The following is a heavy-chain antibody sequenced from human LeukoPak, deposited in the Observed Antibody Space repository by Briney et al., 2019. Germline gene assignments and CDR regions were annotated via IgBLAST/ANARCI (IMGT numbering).Heavy chain of an antibody. CDR1: GFSFSSYT. Sequence: GGSLRLSCTASGFSFSSYTMHWVRQAPWKGLEYVSAIISHGGNTHYTNSVKGRFTISRDNSKNTLYLQMGSLIPDDMAVYYCARVKMGATVSDYYYYYMDVWGKGTTVTVSS. J-gene: IGHJ6*03. D-gene: IGHD1-26*01. CDR3: ARVKMGATVSDYYYYYMDV. CDR2: IISHGGNT. V-gene: IGHV3-64*01.